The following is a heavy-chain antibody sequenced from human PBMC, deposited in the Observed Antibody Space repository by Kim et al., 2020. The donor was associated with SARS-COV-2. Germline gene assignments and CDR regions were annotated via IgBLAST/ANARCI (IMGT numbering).Heavy chain of an antibody. D-gene: IGHD6-13*01. CDR3: ARDSYSSSLLDY. V-gene: IGHV3-33*01. Sequence: YYADSGKGRFTISRDNSKNTLYLQMNSLRAEDTAVYYCARDSYSSSLLDYWGQGTLVTVSS. J-gene: IGHJ4*02.